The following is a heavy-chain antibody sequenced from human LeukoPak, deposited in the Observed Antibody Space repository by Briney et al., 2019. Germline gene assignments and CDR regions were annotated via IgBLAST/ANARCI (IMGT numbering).Heavy chain of an antibody. D-gene: IGHD3-10*01. CDR2: IYYSGST. CDR3: ARGGRGYYYGSGSYYTDP. V-gene: IGHV4-59*01. Sequence: SETLSLTCTVSGGSISSYYWSWIRQPPGKGLEWIGHIYYSGSTNYNPSLKSRVTISVDTSKNQFSLKLSSVTAADTAVYYCARGGRGYYYGSGSYYTDPWGQGTLVTVSS. CDR1: GGSISSYY. J-gene: IGHJ5*02.